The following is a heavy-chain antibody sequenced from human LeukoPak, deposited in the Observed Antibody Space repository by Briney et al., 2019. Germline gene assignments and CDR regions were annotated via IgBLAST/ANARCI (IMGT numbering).Heavy chain of an antibody. CDR3: AKGSSGNYYY. CDR2: VTESGGIT. D-gene: IGHD3-10*01. Sequence: GGSLGLSCVASGFTFSSDTMTWVRQAPGKALEWVSSVTESGGITSYADSVKGRFTISRDNSKNTLYLQMSSLRADDTATYYCAKGSSGNYYYWGQGTLVTVSS. J-gene: IGHJ4*02. V-gene: IGHV3-23*01. CDR1: GFTFSSDT.